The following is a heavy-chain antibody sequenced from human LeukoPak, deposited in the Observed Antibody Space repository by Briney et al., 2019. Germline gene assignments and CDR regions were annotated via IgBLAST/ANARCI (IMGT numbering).Heavy chain of an antibody. V-gene: IGHV3-66*01. J-gene: IGHJ6*03. Sequence: PGGSLRPSCAASGFTVRNNYMSWVRQAPGKGLEWVSLIYSGGSTYYADSVKGRFTISRDNSNNTVYLQMNSLRAEDTAVYYCARDCPYSSSWTYYYYYYMDVWGKGTTVTVSS. D-gene: IGHD6-13*01. CDR3: ARDCPYSSSWTYYYYYYMDV. CDR2: IYSGGST. CDR1: GFTVRNNY.